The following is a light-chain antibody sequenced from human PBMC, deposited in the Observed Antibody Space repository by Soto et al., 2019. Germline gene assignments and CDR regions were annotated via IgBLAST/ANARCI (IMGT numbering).Light chain of an antibody. Sequence: DIVLTQSPGTLSLSPGERATISCRASQSVRSRYLAWYQQKAGQAPMLLIYDASRRATGIPDRFSGSGAGTDFPLTISRLEPEDFAVYYCQHYGSACTFGGGTKVEIK. CDR3: QHYGSACT. V-gene: IGKV3-20*01. CDR1: QSVRSRY. J-gene: IGKJ4*01. CDR2: DAS.